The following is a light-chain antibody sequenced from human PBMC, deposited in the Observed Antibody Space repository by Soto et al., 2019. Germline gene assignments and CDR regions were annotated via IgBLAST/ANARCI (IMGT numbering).Light chain of an antibody. V-gene: IGLV1-44*01. CDR1: SSSIGSNT. J-gene: IGLJ3*02. CDR2: YNN. CDR3: AAWDDSVNGPV. Sequence: QAVVTQPPSASGTPGQRVTISCSGSSSSIGSNTVNWYQQLPGTAPKLLIYYNNQRPSGVPDRFSGSKSGTSASLAISGLQSEDEADYYCAAWDDSVNGPVFGGGTKLTVL.